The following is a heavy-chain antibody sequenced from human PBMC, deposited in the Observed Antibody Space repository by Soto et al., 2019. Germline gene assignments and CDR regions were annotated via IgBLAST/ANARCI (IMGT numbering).Heavy chain of an antibody. J-gene: IGHJ6*02. CDR1: GFTFSAYG. D-gene: IGHD1-26*01. CDR2: ISYDGSSK. CDR3: AKVTFSGAYYYSYGMDV. Sequence: QEKLVESGGGVVQPGRSLRLSCAASGFTFSAYGMHWVRQAPGKGLEWVTVISYDGSSKYYADSVRGRFIVSRDNSKNTLYLQMNSLRPEDTAVYYCAKVTFSGAYYYSYGMDVWGQGTTVTVSS. V-gene: IGHV3-30*18.